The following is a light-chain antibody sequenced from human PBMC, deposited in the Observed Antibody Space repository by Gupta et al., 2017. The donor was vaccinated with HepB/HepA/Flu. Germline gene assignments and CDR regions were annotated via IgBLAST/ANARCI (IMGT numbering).Light chain of an antibody. CDR1: VLAKKY. J-gene: IGLJ3*02. V-gene: IGLV3-27*01. CDR2: KDS. Sequence: SYELTQPSSVSVSPGQTARITCSGDVLAKKYGRWFQQKPGQAPVLVIYKDSERPSGIPERFFGSSSGTTLTLTISGAQVEDEADYYCYSATDNNVLFGGGTKLTVL. CDR3: YSATDNNVL.